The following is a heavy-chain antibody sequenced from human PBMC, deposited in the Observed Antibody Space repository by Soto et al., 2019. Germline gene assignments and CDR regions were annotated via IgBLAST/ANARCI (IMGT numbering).Heavy chain of an antibody. V-gene: IGHV3-30*18. J-gene: IGHJ6*02. Sequence: GGSLRLSCAASGGPFSSYGMHWVRQAPGKGLEWVAVISYDGSNKYYADSVKGRFTISRDNSKNTLYLQMNSLRAEDTAVYYCAKEGRMVTILLDVWGQGTTVTVSS. CDR2: ISYDGSNK. D-gene: IGHD5-18*01. CDR3: AKEGRMVTILLDV. CDR1: GGPFSSYG.